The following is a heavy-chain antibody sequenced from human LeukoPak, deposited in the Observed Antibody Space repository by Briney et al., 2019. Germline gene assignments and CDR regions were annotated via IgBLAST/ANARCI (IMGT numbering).Heavy chain of an antibody. V-gene: IGHV4-39*01. CDR2: IYYSGST. CDR1: GGSISSSSYY. J-gene: IGHJ4*02. CDR3: AGTIFGVGY. D-gene: IGHD3-3*01. Sequence: SETLSLTCTVSGGSISSSSYYWGWIRQPPGKGLEWIGSIYYSGSTYYNPSLKSRVTISVDTSKNQFSLKLSSVTAADTAVYYCAGTIFGVGYWGQGTLVTVSS.